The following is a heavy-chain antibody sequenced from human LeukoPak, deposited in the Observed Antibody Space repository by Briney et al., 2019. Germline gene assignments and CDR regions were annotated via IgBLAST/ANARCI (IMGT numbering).Heavy chain of an antibody. CDR1: GYTFTGYY. V-gene: IGHV1-2*02. D-gene: IGHD2-21*01. J-gene: IGHJ4*02. Sequence: ASVKVSCKASGYTFTGYYVHWVRQAPGQGLEWMGWINPSSGGTNYAQKFQGRVTMARDTSISTAYLELSRLRSDDTAVYYCARSYRGRRFDYWGQGTLVTVSS. CDR2: INPSSGGT. CDR3: ARSYRGRRFDY.